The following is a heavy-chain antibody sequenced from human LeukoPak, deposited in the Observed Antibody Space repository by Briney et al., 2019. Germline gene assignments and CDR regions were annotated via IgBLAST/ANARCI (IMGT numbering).Heavy chain of an antibody. Sequence: SETLSLTCTVSGGSVSSGSYYWSCIRQPPGKGLEWIGYIYYSGSTNYNPSLKSRVTISVDTSKNQFSLKLSSVTAADTAVYYCAREDYGGPVDYWGQGTLVTVSS. CDR1: GGSVSSGSYY. CDR2: IYYSGST. J-gene: IGHJ4*02. V-gene: IGHV4-61*01. CDR3: AREDYGGPVDY. D-gene: IGHD4-23*01.